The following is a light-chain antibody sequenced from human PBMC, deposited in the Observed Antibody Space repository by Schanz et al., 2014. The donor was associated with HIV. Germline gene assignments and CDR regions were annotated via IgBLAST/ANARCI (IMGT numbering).Light chain of an antibody. CDR3: QQYNSYSPYA. CDR1: QSISSN. J-gene: IGKJ2*01. CDR2: AAS. Sequence: DIQMTQSPSSLSASVGDRVTLTCRASQSISSNLNWYQQKPGKAPKLLISAASSLQSGVPSRFSGSGSGTEFTLTISSLQPDDFATYYCQQYNSYSPYAFGQGTKLEIK. V-gene: IGKV1-16*01.